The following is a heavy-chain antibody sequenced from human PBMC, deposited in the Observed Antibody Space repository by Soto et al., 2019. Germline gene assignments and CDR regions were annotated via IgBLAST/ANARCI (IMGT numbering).Heavy chain of an antibody. CDR1: GGSISVYS. V-gene: IGHV4-59*01. Sequence: SETLSLTCTISGGSISVYSWSWVRQPPGHELEWIGYIYASGSPYYNPSLRSRVTISPDTSKNQISLKLTSPTAADTAVYYCARGVGSSPPRYWGRGTLVTVSS. CDR2: IYASGSP. J-gene: IGHJ4*02. D-gene: IGHD1-26*01. CDR3: ARGVGSSPPRY.